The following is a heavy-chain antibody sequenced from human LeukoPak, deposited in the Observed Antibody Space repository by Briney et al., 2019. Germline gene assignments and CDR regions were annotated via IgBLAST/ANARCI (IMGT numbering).Heavy chain of an antibody. CDR3: ARYRRPGGSGWYYFDY. J-gene: IGHJ4*02. D-gene: IGHD6-19*01. Sequence: GGSLRLSCAASGFTFSSYAMHWVRQAPGKGLEYVSAISSNGGSTYYANSVKGRFTISRDNSKNTLYLQMGSLRAEDMAVYYCARYRRPGGSGWYYFDYWGQGTLVTVSS. CDR1: GFTFSSYA. CDR2: ISSNGGST. V-gene: IGHV3-64*01.